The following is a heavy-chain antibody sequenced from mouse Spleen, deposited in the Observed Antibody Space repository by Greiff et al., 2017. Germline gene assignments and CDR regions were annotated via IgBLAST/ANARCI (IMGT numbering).Heavy chain of an antibody. CDR1: GYAFSSFW. CDR2: IYPGDGDT. J-gene: IGHJ1*01. V-gene: IGHV1-82*01. D-gene: IGHD2-14*01. Sequence: VQLQQSGPELVKPGASVKISCKASGYAFSSFWMNWVKQRPGKGPEWIGRIYPGDGDTNYNGKFKGKATLTADKSSSTAYMQLSNLTSEDSAVYFCARHYRYEFHWYFDVWGAGTTVTVSS. CDR3: ARHYRYEFHWYFDV.